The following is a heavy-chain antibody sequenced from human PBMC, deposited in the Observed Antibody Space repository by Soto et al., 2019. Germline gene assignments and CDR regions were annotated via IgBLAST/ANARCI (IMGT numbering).Heavy chain of an antibody. Sequence: SETLSLTCTVSGGSISSYYWTWIRQPPGKGLEWIGYIYYSGSTNYNPSLKSRVTISVATSKNQFSLKLSSVTAADTAVYYCARVDVPNWFDPWGQGTLVTVSS. D-gene: IGHD3-10*02. CDR1: GGSISSYY. CDR3: ARVDVPNWFDP. V-gene: IGHV4-59*01. CDR2: IYYSGST. J-gene: IGHJ5*02.